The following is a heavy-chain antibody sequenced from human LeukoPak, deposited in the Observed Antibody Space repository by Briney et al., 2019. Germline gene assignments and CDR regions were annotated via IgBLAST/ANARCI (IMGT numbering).Heavy chain of an antibody. V-gene: IGHV3-73*01. D-gene: IGHD3-3*01. CDR3: TRLKEWTGDYYYMDV. CDR1: GFTFSGSA. Sequence: PGGSLRLSCAASGFTFSGSAMHWVRQASGKGLEWVGRIRSKANSYATAYAASVNGRFTISRDDSKNTAYLQMNSLKTEDTAVYYCTRLKEWTGDYYYMDVWGKGTTVTVSS. CDR2: IRSKANSYAT. J-gene: IGHJ6*03.